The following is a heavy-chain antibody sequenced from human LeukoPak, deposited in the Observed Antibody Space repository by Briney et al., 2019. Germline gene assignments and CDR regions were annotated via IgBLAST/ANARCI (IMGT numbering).Heavy chain of an antibody. J-gene: IGHJ4*02. Sequence: PGGSLRLSCAASGFSFNNFAMHWVRQAPGKGLEWVAHISYDGSSKYNEDSVKGRFTISRDDSKNTLYLQMNSLRPEDTAVYYCAKGGYDSSGYYYFMTPYSDYWGQGTLVTVSS. V-gene: IGHV3-30*04. CDR1: GFSFNNFA. CDR2: ISYDGSSK. D-gene: IGHD3-22*01. CDR3: AKGGYDSSGYYYFMTPYSDY.